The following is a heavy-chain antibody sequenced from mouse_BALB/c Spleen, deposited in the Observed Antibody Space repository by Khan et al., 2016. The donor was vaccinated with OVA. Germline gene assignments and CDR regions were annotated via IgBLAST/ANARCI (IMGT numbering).Heavy chain of an antibody. Sequence: VRLQQSGPELVKPGASVKISCKASGYSFTGYYMHWVKQSHVKSLEWIGRINPYNGATSYNQKFKDKASLTVYQSSNTAYMELHSLTSEDSAVYYCARGGGNFLYPMDYWGQGTSVTVSS. D-gene: IGHD2-1*01. V-gene: IGHV1-31*01. CDR3: ARGGGNFLYPMDY. CDR2: INPYNGAT. J-gene: IGHJ4*01. CDR1: GYSFTGYY.